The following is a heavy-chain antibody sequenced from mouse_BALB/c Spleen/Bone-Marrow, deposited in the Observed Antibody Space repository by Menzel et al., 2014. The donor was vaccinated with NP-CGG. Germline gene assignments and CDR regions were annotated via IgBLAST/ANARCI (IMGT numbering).Heavy chain of an antibody. CDR3: ARGVRHFDY. J-gene: IGHJ2*01. CDR1: GFSLTTYG. CDR2: IWAGGST. Sequence: VQVVESGPGLVAPSQSLSITCTVSGFSLTTYGVHWVRQPPGKGLEWLGVIWAGGSTNYTSALMSRLSISKDNSKNQVFLKMNSLQTDDTAMYYCARGVRHFDYWGQGTTLTVSS. V-gene: IGHV2-9*02.